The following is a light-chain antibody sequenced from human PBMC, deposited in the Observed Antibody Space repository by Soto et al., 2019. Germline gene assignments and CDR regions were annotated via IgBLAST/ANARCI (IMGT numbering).Light chain of an antibody. CDR2: DVS. J-gene: IGLJ2*01. CDR3: SSYTSSSTLGVV. Sequence: QSALTQPASVSGSPGQSITISCTGTSSDVGGYNYVSWYQQHPGKAPKLMIYDVSNRPSGFSNRFSGSKSGNPASLTISGLQAEDEADYYCSSYTSSSTLGVVFGGGTKLTVL. V-gene: IGLV2-14*01. CDR1: SSDVGGYNY.